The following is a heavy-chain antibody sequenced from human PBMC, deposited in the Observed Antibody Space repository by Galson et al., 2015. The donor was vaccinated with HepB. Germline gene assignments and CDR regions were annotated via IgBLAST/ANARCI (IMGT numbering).Heavy chain of an antibody. Sequence: SVKVSCKASGYTFTSYGISWVRQAPGQGLEWMGWISAYNGNTNYAQKLQGRVTMTTDTSTSTAYMELRSLRSDDTAVYYCASRITMTSKGAFDIWGQGTMVTVSS. D-gene: IGHD3-22*01. V-gene: IGHV1-18*01. J-gene: IGHJ3*02. CDR3: ASRITMTSKGAFDI. CDR1: GYTFTSYG. CDR2: ISAYNGNT.